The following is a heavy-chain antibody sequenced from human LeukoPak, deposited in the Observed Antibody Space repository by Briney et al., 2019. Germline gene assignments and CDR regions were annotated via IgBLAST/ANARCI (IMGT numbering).Heavy chain of an antibody. J-gene: IGHJ4*02. CDR3: AREYSSFEY. CDR2: INCSGYT. CDR1: GGSISTYY. Sequence: NPSETLSLTCTVSGGSISTYYWSWIRQPPGKGLEWVGYINCSGYTDYNPSLKSRVTISVDTSKNQFSLKLRSVTAADTAVYYCAREYSSFEYWGQGILVTVSS. V-gene: IGHV4-59*01. D-gene: IGHD6-13*01.